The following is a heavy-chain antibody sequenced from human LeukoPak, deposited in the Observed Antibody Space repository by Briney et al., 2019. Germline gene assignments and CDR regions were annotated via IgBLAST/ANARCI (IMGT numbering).Heavy chain of an antibody. CDR2: IYTSGST. CDR1: GGSISSYY. J-gene: IGHJ6*03. V-gene: IGHV4-4*07. Sequence: SETLSLTCTVSGGSISSYYWSWIRQPAGKGLEWIGRIYTSGSTNYNPSLKSRVTMSVDTSKNQFSLILNSVTAADTAVYYCARGRATLVRGVWTKVFYSYYMDVWGKGTTVTVSS. CDR3: ARGRATLVRGVWTKVFYSYYMDV. D-gene: IGHD3-10*01.